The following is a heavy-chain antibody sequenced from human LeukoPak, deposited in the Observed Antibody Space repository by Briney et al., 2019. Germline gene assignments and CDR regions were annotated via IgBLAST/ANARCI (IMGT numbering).Heavy chain of an antibody. D-gene: IGHD1-26*01. CDR3: ASMTRWEPVDY. CDR1: GFTFSDYY. V-gene: IGHV3-11*01. CDR2: ISSSGSTI. J-gene: IGHJ4*02. Sequence: GGSLRLSCAASGFTFSDYYMSWIRQAPGKGLEWVSYISSSGSTIYCADSVKGRSTISRDNAKNSLYLQMDSLRAEDTAVYYCASMTRWEPVDYWGQGTLVTVSS.